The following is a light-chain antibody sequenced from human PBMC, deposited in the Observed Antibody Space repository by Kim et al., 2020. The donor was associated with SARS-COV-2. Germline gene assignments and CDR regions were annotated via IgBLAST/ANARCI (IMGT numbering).Light chain of an antibody. CDR2: FES. V-gene: IGKV1-39*01. CDR3: YQSYYTTPIT. Sequence: GDRVSITCRASQTIHIYCYWDQHKPGPAPKLMIEFESTLQSEVPSRSSVSGSGSDFTLTISRVQPQAFESASCYQSYYTTPITFGQGTRLEIK. J-gene: IGKJ5*01. CDR1: QTIHIY.